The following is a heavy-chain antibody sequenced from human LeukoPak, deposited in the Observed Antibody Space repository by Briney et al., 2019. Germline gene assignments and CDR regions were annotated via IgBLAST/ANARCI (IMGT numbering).Heavy chain of an antibody. CDR1: GYTFTSYA. V-gene: IGHV1-3*01. J-gene: IGHJ4*02. Sequence: ASVKVTCKASGYTFTSYAMHWVRQAPGQRLEWMGWINAGNGNTKYSQKFQGRVTITRDTSASTAYMELSSLRSEDTAVYYCARGMLVGATPLWGQGTLVTVSS. D-gene: IGHD1-26*01. CDR2: INAGNGNT. CDR3: ARGMLVGATPL.